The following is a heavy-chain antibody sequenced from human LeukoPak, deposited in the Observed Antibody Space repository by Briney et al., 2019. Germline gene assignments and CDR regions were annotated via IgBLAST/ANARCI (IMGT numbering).Heavy chain of an antibody. CDR1: GFTFSIYW. J-gene: IGHJ6*03. V-gene: IGHV3-74*01. CDR3: ARAVWSGYEYYMDV. Sequence: GGSLRLSCAASGFTFSIYWMHWVRQPPGKGLVWVSRFNTDRSRTNYADSVKGRFIISRDSVKSILYLQMNSLRAEDTGVYYCARAVWSGYEYYMDVWGKGTTFIVSS. CDR2: FNTDRSRT. D-gene: IGHD3-3*01.